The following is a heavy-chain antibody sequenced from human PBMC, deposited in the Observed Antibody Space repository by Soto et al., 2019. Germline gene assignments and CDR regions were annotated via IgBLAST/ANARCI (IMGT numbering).Heavy chain of an antibody. CDR3: ARLRRRSGTVINTRHYYMDV. V-gene: IGHV4-31*03. CDR1: GGSISSGGYY. J-gene: IGHJ6*03. CDR2: IYYSGST. D-gene: IGHD4-17*01. Sequence: SETLSLTCTVSGGSISSGGYYWSWIRQHPGKGLEWIGYIYYSGSTYYNPSLKSRVTISVDTSKNQFSLKLSSVTAADTAVYYCARLRRRSGTVINTRHYYMDVWGKGTTVTVSS.